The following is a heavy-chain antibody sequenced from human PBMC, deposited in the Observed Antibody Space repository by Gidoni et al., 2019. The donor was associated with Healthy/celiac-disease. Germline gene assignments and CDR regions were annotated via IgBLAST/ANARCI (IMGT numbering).Heavy chain of an antibody. D-gene: IGHD1-1*01. Sequence: EVQLVASGGGLVQPGRSLRLSCAASGFTFDDYAMHWVRQAPGKGLEWVSGISWNSGSIGYADSVKGRFTISRDNAKNSLYLQMNSLRAEDTALYYCAKGGYLKGMDVWGQGTTVTVSS. CDR2: ISWNSGSI. CDR3: AKGGYLKGMDV. V-gene: IGHV3-9*01. CDR1: GFTFDDYA. J-gene: IGHJ6*02.